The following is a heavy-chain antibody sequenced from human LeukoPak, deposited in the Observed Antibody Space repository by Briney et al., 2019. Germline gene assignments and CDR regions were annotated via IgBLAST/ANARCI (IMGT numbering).Heavy chain of an antibody. Sequence: GRSLRLSCAASGFTSSSYAMHWVRQAPGKGLEWVAVISYDGSNKYYADSVKGRFTISRDNSKNTLYLQMNSLRAEDTAVYYCARDEFIWGIAAAGTRVFDYWGQGTLVTVSS. CDR1: GFTSSSYA. V-gene: IGHV3-30*04. J-gene: IGHJ4*02. CDR2: ISYDGSNK. CDR3: ARDEFIWGIAAAGTRVFDY. D-gene: IGHD6-13*01.